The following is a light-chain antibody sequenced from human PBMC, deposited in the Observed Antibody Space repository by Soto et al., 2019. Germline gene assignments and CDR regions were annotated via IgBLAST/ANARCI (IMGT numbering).Light chain of an antibody. CDR1: QGISSH. CDR2: GAS. Sequence: IQLTQSPSSLSASVGDRVTITCRASQGISSHLAWYQQRPGKAPVLLIYGASNLQSVVPSRFSGSGSGTAFTLTISSLQPEDFATYYCQQFSGYPLTFGQGTRLEI. J-gene: IGKJ5*01. CDR3: QQFSGYPLT. V-gene: IGKV1-9*01.